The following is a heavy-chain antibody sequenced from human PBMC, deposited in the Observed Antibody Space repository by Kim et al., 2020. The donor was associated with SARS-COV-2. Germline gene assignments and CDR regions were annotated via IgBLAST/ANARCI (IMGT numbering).Heavy chain of an antibody. CDR3: ARDLGFLARGNWFDP. J-gene: IGHJ5*02. D-gene: IGHD3-10*01. CDR2: INAGNGNT. CDR1: GYTFTSYA. V-gene: IGHV1-3*01. Sequence: ASVKVSCKASGYTFTSYAMHCVRQAPGQRLEWMGWINAGNGNTKYSQKFQGRVTITRDTSASTAYMELSSLRSEDTAVYYCARDLGFLARGNWFDPWGQGTLVTVSS.